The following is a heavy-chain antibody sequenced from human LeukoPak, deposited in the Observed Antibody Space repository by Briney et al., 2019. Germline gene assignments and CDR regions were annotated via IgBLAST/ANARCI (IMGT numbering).Heavy chain of an antibody. CDR2: IYYSGST. Sequence: PSETLSLTCTVSGGSISSGGYYWSWIRQHPGKGLEWIGYIYYSGSTYYNPSLKSRVTISVDTSKNQFSLKLSSVTAADTAVYYCARDRGYCSSTSCRPYNWFDPWGQGTLVTVSS. J-gene: IGHJ5*02. CDR3: ARDRGYCSSTSCRPYNWFDP. CDR1: GGSISSGGYY. D-gene: IGHD2-2*01. V-gene: IGHV4-31*03.